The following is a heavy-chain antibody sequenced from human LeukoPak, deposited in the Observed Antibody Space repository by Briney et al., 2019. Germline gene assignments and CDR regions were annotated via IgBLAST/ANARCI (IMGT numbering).Heavy chain of an antibody. CDR2: INPASGVT. V-gene: IGHV1-2*02. J-gene: IGHJ4*02. Sequence: ASVKVSCKASGYTFTGYYMHWVRQAPGQGLEWMGWINPASGVTNYAQKFQGRVTMTRDTSISTAYMELSRLRSDDTAVYHCARTSSIFPGSYGPFDYWGQGTLVTVSS. D-gene: IGHD5-18*01. CDR3: ARTSSIFPGSYGPFDY. CDR1: GYTFTGYY.